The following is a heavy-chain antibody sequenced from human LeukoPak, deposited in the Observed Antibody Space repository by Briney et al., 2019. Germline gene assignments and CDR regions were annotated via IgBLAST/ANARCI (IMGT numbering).Heavy chain of an antibody. CDR2: IYTSGST. CDR3: ARLPTDCSSTSCYYNAFDI. CDR1: GGSISSYY. Sequence: SETLSLTRTVSGGSISSYYWSWIRQPPGKGLEWIGYIYTSGSTNYNPSLKSRVTISVDTSKNQFSLKLSSVTAADTAVYYCARLPTDCSSTSCYYNAFDIWCQGTMVTVSS. V-gene: IGHV4-4*09. D-gene: IGHD2-2*01. J-gene: IGHJ3*02.